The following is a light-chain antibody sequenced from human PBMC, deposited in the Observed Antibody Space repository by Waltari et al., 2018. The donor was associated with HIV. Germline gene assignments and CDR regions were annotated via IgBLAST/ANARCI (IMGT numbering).Light chain of an antibody. CDR3: SSYTSRTLYV. CDR1: SSDIGTHNY. CDR2: GVN. V-gene: IGLV2-14*01. Sequence: QSALTQPASVSGSPGQSITISCTGTSSDIGTHNYVPWYQLLPGRAPKLMIDGVNSRPSGVSDRFSGSKSANTAALTISGLQPEDEADYYCSSYTSRTLYVFGTGTTVTV. J-gene: IGLJ1*01.